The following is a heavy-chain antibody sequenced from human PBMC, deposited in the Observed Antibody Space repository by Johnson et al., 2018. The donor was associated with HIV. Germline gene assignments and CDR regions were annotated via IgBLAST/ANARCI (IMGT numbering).Heavy chain of an antibody. CDR3: ARDQGVRRVVVFDDAFDV. CDR1: GLIFSDYY. CDR2: ISGSSSAM. J-gene: IGHJ3*01. D-gene: IGHD2-15*01. V-gene: IGHV3-11*04. Sequence: QVQLVESGGGLVKPGGSLRLYCAASGLIFSDYYMSWIRQAPGKGLEWVSSISGSSSAMYYADSVKGRLTISRDNARTSLYLQMNSLRAEDTAVYYCARDQGVRRVVVFDDAFDVWGQGTMVTVSS.